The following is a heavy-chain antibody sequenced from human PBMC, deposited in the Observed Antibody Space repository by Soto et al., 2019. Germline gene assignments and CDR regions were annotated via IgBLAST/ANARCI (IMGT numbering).Heavy chain of an antibody. CDR1: GFTFSSYG. Sequence: QPGGSLRLSWAASGFTFSSYGIHWVRQAPGKGLEWVAVISYDGSNKYYADSVKGRFTISRDNSKNTLYLQMNSLRAEDTAVYYCAKDRTGAVALFDYWGQGTLVTVSS. V-gene: IGHV3-30*18. CDR3: AKDRTGAVALFDY. D-gene: IGHD6-19*01. J-gene: IGHJ4*02. CDR2: ISYDGSNK.